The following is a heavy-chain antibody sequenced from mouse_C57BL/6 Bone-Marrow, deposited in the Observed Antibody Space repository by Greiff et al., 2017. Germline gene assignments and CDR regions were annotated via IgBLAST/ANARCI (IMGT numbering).Heavy chain of an antibody. CDR2: ISSGGSYT. J-gene: IGHJ3*01. V-gene: IGHV5-6*01. D-gene: IGHD1-1*01. CDR1: GYTFSSYG. CDR3: ARQGIYYYDSSDDWFAY. Sequence: EVMLVESGGDLVKPGGSLKLSCAASGYTFSSYGMSWVRQTPDKRLEWVATISSGGSYTYYPDSVKGRFTISRDDAKNTLYLQMSSLKSEDTAMYYCARQGIYYYDSSDDWFAYWGQGTLVTVSA.